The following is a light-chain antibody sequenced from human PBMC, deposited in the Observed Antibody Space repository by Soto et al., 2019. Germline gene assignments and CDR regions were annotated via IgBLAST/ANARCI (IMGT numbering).Light chain of an antibody. V-gene: IGLV4-69*01. CDR1: SGHSSYA. Sequence: QPVLTQSPSASASLGASVKLTCTLSSGHSSYAIAWHQQQPEKGPRYLMKVKSDGTHNKGDGIPARFSGSSSGAERYLTISSLQSEDEADYYCQTWGTGIPVFGGGTKLTVL. J-gene: IGLJ3*02. CDR2: VKSDGTH. CDR3: QTWGTGIPV.